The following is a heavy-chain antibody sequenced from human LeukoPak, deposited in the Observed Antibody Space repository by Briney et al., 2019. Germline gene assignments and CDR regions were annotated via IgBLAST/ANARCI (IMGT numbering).Heavy chain of an antibody. CDR3: ARASLSEIIAAEAFFDS. Sequence: PGGSLRLSRAASGFAFSSYSMNWVRQAPGKGLEWVSSISGSSTYIYSANSLKGRFSISRDNAKNSLYLQMNSLRAEDTAVYFCARASLSEIIAAEAFFDSWGQGTLVTVSS. CDR1: GFAFSSYS. D-gene: IGHD6-13*01. V-gene: IGHV3-21*01. J-gene: IGHJ4*02. CDR2: ISGSSTYI.